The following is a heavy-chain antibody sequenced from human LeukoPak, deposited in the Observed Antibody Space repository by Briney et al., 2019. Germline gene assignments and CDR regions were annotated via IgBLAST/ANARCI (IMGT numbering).Heavy chain of an antibody. D-gene: IGHD1-7*01. CDR3: ARIRITGTTRGAPGGAFDI. J-gene: IGHJ3*02. Sequence: SETLSLTCTVSGGSISSYYWSWIRQPAGKGLEWIGRIYTSGSTNYNPSLKSRVTMSVDTSKNQFSLKLSSVTAADTAVYYCARIRITGTTRGAPGGAFDIWGQGTMVTVSS. CDR1: GGSISSYY. CDR2: IYTSGST. V-gene: IGHV4-4*07.